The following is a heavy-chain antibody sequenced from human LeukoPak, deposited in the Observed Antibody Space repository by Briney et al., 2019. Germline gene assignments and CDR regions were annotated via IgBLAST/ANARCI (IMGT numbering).Heavy chain of an antibody. Sequence: ASVKVSCKASGYTFTSYAMHWVRQAPGQRLEWMGWINAGNGNTKYSQKFQGRVTITRDTSASTAYMELSSLRSEDTAVYYCAREGGSSGYYYEDYWGQGTLVTVSS. CDR2: INAGNGNT. CDR3: AREGGSSGYYYEDY. D-gene: IGHD3-22*01. V-gene: IGHV1-3*01. CDR1: GYTFTSYA. J-gene: IGHJ4*02.